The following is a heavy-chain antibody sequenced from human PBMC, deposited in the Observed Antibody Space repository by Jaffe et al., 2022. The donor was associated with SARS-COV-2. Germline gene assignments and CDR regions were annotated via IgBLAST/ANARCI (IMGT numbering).Heavy chain of an antibody. V-gene: IGHV3-49*05. CDR2: IISKAYGGAT. CDR1: GFTFGDYG. Sequence: EVQLVESGGGLVKPGRSLRLSCTASGFTFGDYGTSWFRQAPGRGLEWVGFIISKAYGGATEYAASVKGRFTISRDDSESIAYLQMNSLETEDTAVYYCTRVDYYYDSSGYIPDYWGQGTLVTVSS. D-gene: IGHD3-22*01. J-gene: IGHJ4*02. CDR3: TRVDYYYDSSGYIPDY.